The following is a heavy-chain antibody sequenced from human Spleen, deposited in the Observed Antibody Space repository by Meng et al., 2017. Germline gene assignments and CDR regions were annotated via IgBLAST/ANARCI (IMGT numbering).Heavy chain of an antibody. J-gene: IGHJ4*02. CDR3: ARITNLGTIDS. V-gene: IGHV4-61*01. D-gene: IGHD7-27*01. CDR2: SNHSGST. CDR1: GGSVSSGSYY. Sequence: SETLSLTCTVSGGSVSSGSYYWSWIRQPPGKGLEWIGESNHSGSTNYSPSLKSRVTISVDKSKNQFSLKLNSVTAADTAVYYCARITNLGTIDSWGQGTLVTVS.